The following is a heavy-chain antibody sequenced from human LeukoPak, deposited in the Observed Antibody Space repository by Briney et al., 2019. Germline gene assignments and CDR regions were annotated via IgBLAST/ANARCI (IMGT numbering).Heavy chain of an antibody. J-gene: IGHJ4*02. CDR1: GFTFSGSA. V-gene: IGHV3-73*01. D-gene: IGHD1-26*01. CDR3: TRRGVGATKIPYEIDY. CDR2: IRSKANSYAT. Sequence: GGSLKLSCAASGFTFSGSAMHWVRQASGKGLEWVGRIRSKANSYATAYAASVKGRLTISRDDSKNTAYLQMNSLKTEDTAVYYCTRRGVGATKIPYEIDYWGQGTLVTVSS.